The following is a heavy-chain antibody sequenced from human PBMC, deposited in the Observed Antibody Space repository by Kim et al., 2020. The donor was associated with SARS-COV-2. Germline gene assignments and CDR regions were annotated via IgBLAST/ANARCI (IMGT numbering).Heavy chain of an antibody. D-gene: IGHD3-3*01. CDR3: ARQIQGRSGYLNWFDP. V-gene: IGHV4-59*08. CDR2: IYYSGST. J-gene: IGHJ5*02. Sequence: SETLSLTCTVSGGSISSYYWSWIRQPPGKGLEWIGYIYYSGSTNYNPSLKSRVTISVDTSKNQFSLKLSSVTAADTAVYYCARQIQGRSGYLNWFDPWGQGTLVTVSS. CDR1: GGSISSYY.